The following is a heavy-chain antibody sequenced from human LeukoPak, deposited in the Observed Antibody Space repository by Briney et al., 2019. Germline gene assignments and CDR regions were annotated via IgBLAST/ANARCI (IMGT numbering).Heavy chain of an antibody. CDR3: ARADNWNDGKDAFDI. Sequence: ASVKVSCKASGYTFTGYYMHWVRQAPGQGLEWMGWINPNSGGTNYAQKFQGRVTMTRDTSISTAYMELSRLRSDDTAVYYCARADNWNDGKDAFDIWGPGAMVTVSS. J-gene: IGHJ3*02. D-gene: IGHD1-1*01. CDR2: INPNSGGT. V-gene: IGHV1-2*02. CDR1: GYTFTGYY.